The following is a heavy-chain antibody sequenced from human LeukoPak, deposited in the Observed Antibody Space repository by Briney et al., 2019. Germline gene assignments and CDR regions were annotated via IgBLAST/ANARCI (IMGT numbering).Heavy chain of an antibody. CDR1: GGSISSYY. CDR3: ARPYYPATLDAFDI. CDR2: IYYSGST. D-gene: IGHD3-10*01. J-gene: IGHJ3*02. V-gene: IGHV4-59*08. Sequence: SETLSLTCTVSGGSISSYYWSWIRQPPGKGLEWIGYIYYSGSTNYNPSLKSRVTISVDTSKNQFSLKLSSVTAADTAVYYCARPYYPATLDAFDIWGQGTMVTVSS.